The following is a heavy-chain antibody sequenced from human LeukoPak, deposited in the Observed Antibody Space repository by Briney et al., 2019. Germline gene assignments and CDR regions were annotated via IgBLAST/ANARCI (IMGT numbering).Heavy chain of an antibody. D-gene: IGHD6-13*01. CDR3: AKEYGYSSSPASY. CDR2: ISYDGTNG. CDR1: GFSFSRYG. V-gene: IGHV3-30*18. Sequence: GGSLRLSCAASGFSFSRYGMHWVRQAPGKGLEWVSFISYDGTNGDYADSVKGRFTISRDNSKNTLYLQMNSLRTEDTALYYCAKEYGYSSSPASYWGQGTLVTVSS. J-gene: IGHJ4*02.